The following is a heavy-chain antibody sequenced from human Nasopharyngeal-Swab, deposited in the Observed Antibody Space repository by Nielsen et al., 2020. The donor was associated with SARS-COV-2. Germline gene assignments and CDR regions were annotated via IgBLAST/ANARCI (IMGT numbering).Heavy chain of an antibody. Sequence: WIRQSPGKGLQWVSSISRSGSLIHYGDSVKGRFTISRDNAENSLFLQMTNLRAEDTALYYCARGDCGSCVDYSYVMDVWGQGGAVTVSS. D-gene: IGHD2-15*01. V-gene: IGHV3-21*06. CDR3: ARGDCGSCVDYSYVMDV. CDR2: ISRSGSLI. J-gene: IGHJ6*02.